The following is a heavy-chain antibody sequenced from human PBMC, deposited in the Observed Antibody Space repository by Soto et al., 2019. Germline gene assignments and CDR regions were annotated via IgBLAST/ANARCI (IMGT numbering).Heavy chain of an antibody. J-gene: IGHJ4*02. Sequence: QVQLVQSGAEVKKPGASVKVSCKASGYTFTSYGISWVRQAPGQGLERMGWISAYNGNTNNAQKLKGRVNITTDTSTRTAYMELRSLTADYTAVYYCAREASLAEGDYWGQGTLVTVTS. V-gene: IGHV1-18*01. CDR3: AREASLAEGDY. CDR1: GYTFTSYG. CDR2: ISAYNGNT. D-gene: IGHD6-6*01.